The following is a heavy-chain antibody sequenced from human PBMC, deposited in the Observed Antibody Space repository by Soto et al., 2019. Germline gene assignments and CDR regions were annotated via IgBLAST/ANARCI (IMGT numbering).Heavy chain of an antibody. V-gene: IGHV3-15*01. CDR3: ALHIVVVSSVHNYSNR. Sequence: GGSLRLSCAASGFTFTNAWMSWVRQAPGKGLEWVGRIKSKTDGETTDYAAPVKGRFTISRHDSKNTMYLQMNSLQIEDTAVYYCALHIVVVSSVHNYSNRWGQGTLVTVSS. D-gene: IGHD2-21*01. CDR2: IKSKTDGETT. J-gene: IGHJ5*02. CDR1: GFTFTNAW.